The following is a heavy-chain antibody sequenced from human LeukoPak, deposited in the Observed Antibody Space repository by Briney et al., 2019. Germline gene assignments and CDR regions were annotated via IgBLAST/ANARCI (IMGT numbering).Heavy chain of an antibody. CDR3: ARSIGAAYFDN. CDR1: GFTFSSYS. Sequence: GGSLRLSCAGSGFTFSSYSMNWVRQAPGKGLEWVSFISSGSNDIYYADSVKGRFTISRDNAKNSLYPEMNSLRAEDTAVYYCARSIGAAYFDNWGQGTLVTVSS. CDR2: ISSGSNDI. D-gene: IGHD6-13*01. J-gene: IGHJ4*02. V-gene: IGHV3-21*01.